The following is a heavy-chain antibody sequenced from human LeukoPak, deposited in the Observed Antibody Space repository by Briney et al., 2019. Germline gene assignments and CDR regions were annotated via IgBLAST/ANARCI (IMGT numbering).Heavy chain of an antibody. CDR1: GITFSSYP. Sequence: GGSLRLSCAVSGITFSSYPMTWVRQTPGKGLEWISSISTSGGSTYYADSVKGRFTISRDDFKNTLHLETNNLRAEDAAIYYCAYQATTITTPPEHWGQGTLVTVS. J-gene: IGHJ1*01. D-gene: IGHD4-11*01. V-gene: IGHV3-23*01. CDR2: ISTSGGST. CDR3: AYQATTITTPPEH.